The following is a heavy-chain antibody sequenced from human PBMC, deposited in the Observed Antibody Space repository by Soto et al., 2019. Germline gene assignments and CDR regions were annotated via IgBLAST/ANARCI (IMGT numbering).Heavy chain of an antibody. D-gene: IGHD4-17*01. Sequence: EVQLVESGGGVVRPGGSLRLACAASGFSVDEYGMSWVRQVPGKGLEWVSGLHRNGKNTSYADSVRGRFAISRDDAKNSLYLQMYSLRAEDTAVYYCARDHRWGYQYGDYGDSWGQGTLVTVSS. CDR2: LHRNGKNT. CDR1: GFSVDEYG. V-gene: IGHV3-20*04. CDR3: ARDHRWGYQYGDYGDS. J-gene: IGHJ5*01.